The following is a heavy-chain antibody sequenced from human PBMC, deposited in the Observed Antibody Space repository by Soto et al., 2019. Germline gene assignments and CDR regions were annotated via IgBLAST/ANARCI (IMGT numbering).Heavy chain of an antibody. CDR3: ARGPDALYI. CDR1: GGSISSYY. Sequence: QVQLQESGPGLVKPSETLSLTCTVSGGSISSYYWSWIRQPPGKGLEWIGYIYYSGSTNYNPSLKCLVSVSVDTSMYPFSLKLCSVIAADTAVYYCARGPDALYIWCQMTMVTVSS. CDR2: IYYSGST. V-gene: IGHV4-59*01. J-gene: IGHJ3*02.